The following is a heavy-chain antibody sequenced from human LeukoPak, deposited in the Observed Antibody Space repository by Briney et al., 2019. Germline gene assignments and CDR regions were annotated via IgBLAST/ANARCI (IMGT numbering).Heavy chain of an antibody. CDR2: IIPVFGTA. Sequence: SVKVSCKASGGTFSSYAISWVRQAPGQGLEWMGGIIPVFGTASYAQKFQGRVTITADESTSTAYMELSSLRSEDTAVYYCARDYSKHRTNYYYYYGMDVWGQGTTVTVSS. CDR1: GGTFSSYA. V-gene: IGHV1-69*13. J-gene: IGHJ6*02. CDR3: ARDYSKHRTNYYYYYGMDV. D-gene: IGHD4-11*01.